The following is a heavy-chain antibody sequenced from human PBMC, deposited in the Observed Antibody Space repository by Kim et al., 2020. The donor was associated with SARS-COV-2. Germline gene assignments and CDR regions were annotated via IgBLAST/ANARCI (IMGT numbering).Heavy chain of an antibody. CDR2: IYPDDSNT. CDR3: ATKSHGYYHNPFDY. J-gene: IGHJ4*02. D-gene: IGHD3-22*01. V-gene: IGHV5-51*01. CDR1: GYSFTSYW. Sequence: GESLKISCKGFGYSFTSYWIGWVRQMPGKGLEWMGIIYPDDSNTRYSPSFQGQVTISADKSISTAYLQWSSLKASDTAMYYCATKSHGYYHNPFDYWGQGTLDTVST.